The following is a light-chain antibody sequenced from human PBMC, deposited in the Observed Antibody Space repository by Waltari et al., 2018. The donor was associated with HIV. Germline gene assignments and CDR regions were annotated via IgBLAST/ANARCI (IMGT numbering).Light chain of an antibody. CDR2: DAS. Sequence: ETVLTKSPATLSVSPGERATLPCRASESISTFLSWYQQNPGQAPKVLIADASTRATGVPARFSGSGSGTDFTLTITSLEPEDVAVYYCQQRSNWPHTFGQGTKLEI. CDR3: QQRSNWPHT. J-gene: IGKJ2*01. CDR1: ESISTF. V-gene: IGKV3-11*01.